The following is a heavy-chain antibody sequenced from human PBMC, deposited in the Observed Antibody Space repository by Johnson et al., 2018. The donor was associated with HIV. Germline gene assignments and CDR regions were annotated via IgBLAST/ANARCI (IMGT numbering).Heavy chain of an antibody. V-gene: IGHV3-64*01. CDR1: GFTFSSYA. D-gene: IGHD5-12*01. J-gene: IGHJ3*02. CDR2: ISSNGGST. CDR3: ARSDVDIVATILFDI. Sequence: VQPVESGGGLVQPGGSPRLSCAASGFTFSSYAMHWVRQAPGKGLEYVSAISSNGGSTYYANSVKGRFTISRDNSKNTLYLQMGSLRVEDMAVYYCARSDVDIVATILFDIWGQGTMVTVSS.